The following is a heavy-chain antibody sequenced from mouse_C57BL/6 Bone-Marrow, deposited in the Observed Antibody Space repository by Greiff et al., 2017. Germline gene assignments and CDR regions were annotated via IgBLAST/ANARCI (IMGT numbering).Heavy chain of an antibody. CDR1: GYSFTGYY. V-gene: IGHV1-42*01. CDR3: ARNGGYGNYGTLSDF. D-gene: IGHD2-10*02. Sequence: VQLKQSGPELVKPGASVKISCKASGYSFTGYYMNWVKQSPEKSLEWIGEINPSTGGTTYNQKLKAKATLSVAKSSSTAYMQLKSLTSEDSAVYYCARNGGYGNYGTLSDFWGTGTTVTVSS. J-gene: IGHJ1*03. CDR2: INPSTGGT.